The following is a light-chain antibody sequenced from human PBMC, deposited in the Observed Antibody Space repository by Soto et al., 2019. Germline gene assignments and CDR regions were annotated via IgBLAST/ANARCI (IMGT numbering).Light chain of an antibody. CDR2: AAS. J-gene: IGKJ1*01. V-gene: IGKV1D-8*01. Sequence: GYRVTIICRVSQGISRYLAWYQQKPGKAPELLIYAASTLQSGVPSRFSGSGSGTDFTLTISCLQSEDFATYYCQQYYSFPWTFGQGTKVDIK. CDR1: QGISRY. CDR3: QQYYSFPWT.